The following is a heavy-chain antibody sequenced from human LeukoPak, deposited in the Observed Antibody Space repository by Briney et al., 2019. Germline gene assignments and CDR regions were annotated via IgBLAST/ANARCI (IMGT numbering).Heavy chain of an antibody. V-gene: IGHV3-48*03. CDR3: ARRTGYCLDP. CDR2: ISSSGSTI. D-gene: IGHD7-27*01. Sequence: PGGSLRLSCAASGFTFSSYGMNWVRQAPGKGLEWVSYISSSGSTIYYADSVKGRFTLSRDNAKNSLYLQMNSLRAEDTAVYYCARRTGYCLDPWGQGTLVTVSS. CDR1: GFTFSSYG. J-gene: IGHJ5*02.